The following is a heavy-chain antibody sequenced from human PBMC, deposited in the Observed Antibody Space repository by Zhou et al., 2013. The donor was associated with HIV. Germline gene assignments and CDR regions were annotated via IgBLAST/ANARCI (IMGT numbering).Heavy chain of an antibody. J-gene: IGHJ4*02. V-gene: IGHV1-69*13. Sequence: QVQLVQSGAEVKKPGSSVKVSCKASGGTFSSYAISWVRQAPGQGLEWMGRIIPIFGTANYAQKFQGRVTITADESTSTAYMELSSLRSEDTAVYYCASITQPWPIVGATPPDYWGQGTLVTVSS. D-gene: IGHD1-26*01. CDR1: GGTFSSYA. CDR3: ASITQPWPIVGATPPDY. CDR2: IIPIFGTA.